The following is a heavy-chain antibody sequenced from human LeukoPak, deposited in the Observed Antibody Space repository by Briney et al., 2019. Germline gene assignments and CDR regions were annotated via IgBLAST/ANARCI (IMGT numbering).Heavy chain of an antibody. CDR1: GGSISSGNYY. CDR2: TNTRGDT. D-gene: IGHD3-10*01. V-gene: IGHV4-61*09. J-gene: IGHJ4*02. Sequence: KPSQTLSLTCTVSGGSISSGNYYWSWIRQSAGKGLEWIGHTNTRGDTTYNPSLKRRISIAVATSKNQCSRELASVTAADTAVYYCARVDMVRGYYFDYWGQGILVTVSS. CDR3: ARVDMVRGYYFDY.